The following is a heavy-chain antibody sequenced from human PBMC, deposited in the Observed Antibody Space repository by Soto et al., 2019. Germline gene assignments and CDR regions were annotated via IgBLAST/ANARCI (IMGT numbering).Heavy chain of an antibody. J-gene: IGHJ6*02. CDR3: ASFSSSWYFNYHYGMDV. CDR1: GYTFTGYY. V-gene: IGHV1-2*02. Sequence: ASVKVSCKASGYTFTGYYMHWVRQAPGQGLEWMGWINPNSGGTNYAQKFQGRVTMTRDTSISTAYMELSRLRSDDTAVYYCASFSSSWYFNYHYGMDVWGQGTTVTVSS. CDR2: INPNSGGT. D-gene: IGHD6-13*01.